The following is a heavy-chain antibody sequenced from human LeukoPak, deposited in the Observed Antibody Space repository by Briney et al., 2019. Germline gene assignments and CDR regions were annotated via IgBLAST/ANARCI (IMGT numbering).Heavy chain of an antibody. CDR1: GFTFSNAR. V-gene: IGHV3-15*01. CDR3: ARDDYGDYTDY. J-gene: IGHJ4*02. D-gene: IGHD4-17*01. CDR2: IKTKTEDETT. Sequence: PGGSLRLSCAASGFTFSNARMNWVRQAPGKGLEWVGRIKTKTEDETTDYAAPVKGRFTISRDDSKNTLYLQMSSLRAEDTAVYYCARDDYGDYTDYWGQGTLVTVSS.